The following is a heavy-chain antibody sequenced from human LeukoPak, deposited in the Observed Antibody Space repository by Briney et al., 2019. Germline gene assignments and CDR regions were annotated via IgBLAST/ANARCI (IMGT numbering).Heavy chain of an antibody. Sequence: PGGSLRLSCAASGFTFSSYWMSWVRQAPGKGLEWVSSISSSSSYIYYADSVKGRFTISRDNAKNSLYLQMNSLRAEDTAVYYCARRDWGYFDYWGQGTLVTVSS. CDR3: ARRDWGYFDY. J-gene: IGHJ4*02. V-gene: IGHV3-21*01. CDR1: GFTFSSYW. D-gene: IGHD2-21*02. CDR2: ISSSSSYI.